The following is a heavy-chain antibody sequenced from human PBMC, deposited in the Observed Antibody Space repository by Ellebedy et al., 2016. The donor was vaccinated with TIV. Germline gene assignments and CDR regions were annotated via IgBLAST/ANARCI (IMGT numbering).Heavy chain of an antibody. J-gene: IGHJ3*02. D-gene: IGHD1-26*01. V-gene: IGHV5-51*01. Sequence: GESLKISXKTSGFNFAVYWIGWVRQIPGEALEWMAIIYPGDSHTNYSPSFQRHVTVSADKSSATAYLLWSSLKASDTAMYYCASSLVGARDAFDIWGQGTMVTVSS. CDR2: IYPGDSHT. CDR3: ASSLVGARDAFDI. CDR1: GFNFAVYW.